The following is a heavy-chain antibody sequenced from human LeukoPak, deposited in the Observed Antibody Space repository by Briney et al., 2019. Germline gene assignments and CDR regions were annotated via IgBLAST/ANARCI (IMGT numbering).Heavy chain of an antibody. V-gene: IGHV4-59*01. J-gene: IGHJ4*02. CDR3: ARSHYDFWSGYFDY. CDR2: IYYSGST. CDR1: GGSISSYY. D-gene: IGHD3-3*01. Sequence: SESLSLTCTVSGGSISSYYWSWIRQPPGKGLEWIRYIYYSGSTNYNPSLKSRVTISVDTSKNQFSLKLSSVTAADTAVYYCARSHYDFWSGYFDYWDQGTLVTVSS.